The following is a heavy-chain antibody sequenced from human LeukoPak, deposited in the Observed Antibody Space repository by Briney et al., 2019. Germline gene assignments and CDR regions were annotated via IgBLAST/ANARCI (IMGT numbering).Heavy chain of an antibody. CDR2: ISGSGGST. J-gene: IGHJ4*02. Sequence: PGGSLRLSCAASGFTFSNAWMSWVRQAPGKGLEWVAGISGSGGSTNYADSVKGRFTISRDNRKNTLYLQMNSLRAEDTAVYFCAKRGVVIRVILVGFHKEAYYFDSWGQGALVTVSS. D-gene: IGHD3-22*01. CDR1: GFTFSNAW. V-gene: IGHV3-23*01. CDR3: AKRGVVIRVILVGFHKEAYYFDS.